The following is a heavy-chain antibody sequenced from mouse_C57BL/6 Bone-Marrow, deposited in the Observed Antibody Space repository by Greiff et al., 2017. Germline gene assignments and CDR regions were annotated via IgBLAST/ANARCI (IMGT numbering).Heavy chain of an antibody. V-gene: IGHV14-4*01. J-gene: IGHJ4*01. CDR3: TTSGSSSFYAMEY. CDR1: GFNTKDDY. Sequence: EVQLQQSGAELVRPGASVKLSCTASGFNTKDDYMHWVKQRPEQGLEWIGRIDPETGDTEYASKFLGKATITADPSSNPAYLQLSSLTSQDTAVYYYTTSGSSSFYAMEYWGQGTSVTVSS. CDR2: IDPETGDT. D-gene: IGHD1-1*01.